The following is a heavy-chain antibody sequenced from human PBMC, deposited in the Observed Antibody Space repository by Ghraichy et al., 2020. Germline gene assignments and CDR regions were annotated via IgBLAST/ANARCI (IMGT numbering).Heavy chain of an antibody. J-gene: IGHJ6*02. Sequence: LSLTCAASGFTVSSKYMSWVRQAPGKGLEWVSVIYSGGSTYYADSVKGRFTISRDNSKNTLYLQMNSLRAEDTAVYYCARGTGNGYYYYYGMDVWGQGTTVTVSS. V-gene: IGHV3-53*01. D-gene: IGHD1-1*01. CDR2: IYSGGST. CDR1: GFTVSSKY. CDR3: ARGTGNGYYYYYGMDV.